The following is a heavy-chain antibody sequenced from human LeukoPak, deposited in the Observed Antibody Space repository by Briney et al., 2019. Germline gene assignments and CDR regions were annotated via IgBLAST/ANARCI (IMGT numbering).Heavy chain of an antibody. D-gene: IGHD5-18*01. Sequence: GGSLRLPCAASGFTFSSYSMNWVRQAPGKGLEWVSSITSSSTYIYYADSVRGRFTVSRDNAKNSLYLQMNSLRAEDTAVYYCARDVVDTPERNYWGQGTLVTVSS. CDR1: GFTFSSYS. CDR3: ARDVVDTPERNY. V-gene: IGHV3-21*01. CDR2: ITSSSTYI. J-gene: IGHJ4*02.